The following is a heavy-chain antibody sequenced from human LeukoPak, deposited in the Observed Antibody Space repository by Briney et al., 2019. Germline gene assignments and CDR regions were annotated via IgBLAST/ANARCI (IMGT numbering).Heavy chain of an antibody. CDR3: ARHEAWFDP. CDR1: GTPIRSYH. V-gene: IGHV4-59*08. CDR2: FSGST. Sequence: KPSETLSLTCTVSGTPIRSYHWSWIRQPPGKGLEWIGSFSGSTNYNPSLQSRVTISVDTSKNQFSLRLSSVTAAHTAVYYCARHEAWFDPWGQGTLVTVSS. J-gene: IGHJ5*02.